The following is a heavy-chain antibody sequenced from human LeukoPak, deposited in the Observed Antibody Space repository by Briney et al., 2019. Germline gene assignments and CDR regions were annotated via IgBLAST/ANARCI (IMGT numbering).Heavy chain of an antibody. V-gene: IGHV1-18*01. CDR1: GYSFTTYG. D-gene: IGHD2-21*02. J-gene: IGHJ4*02. CDR3: ARAGAILTAHFDT. CDR2: ISGSNGNT. Sequence: ASVKVSCKTSGYSFTTYGVSWVRQAPGQGLQWMGWISGSNGNTNYLQSLQGRLTLTTDTSTSTASMELRSLRSDDTAIYYCARAGAILTAHFDTWGQGALVIVSS.